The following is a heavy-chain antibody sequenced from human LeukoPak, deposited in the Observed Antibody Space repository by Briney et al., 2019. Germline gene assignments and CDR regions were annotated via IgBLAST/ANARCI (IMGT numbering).Heavy chain of an antibody. V-gene: IGHV3-30-3*01. CDR3: ARDIAVAGSGFDY. CDR1: GFIFSSYA. D-gene: IGHD6-19*01. CDR2: ISYDGSNK. Sequence: RPGGSLRLSCAASGFIFSSYAMHWVRQAPGKGLEWVAVISYDGSNKNYAESVKGRFTISRDNSKNTLYLQMNSLRAEDTAVYYCARDIAVAGSGFDYWGQGTLVTVSS. J-gene: IGHJ4*02.